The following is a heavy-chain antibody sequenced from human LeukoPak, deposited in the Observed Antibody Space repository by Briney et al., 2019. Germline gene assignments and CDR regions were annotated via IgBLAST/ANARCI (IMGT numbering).Heavy chain of an antibody. V-gene: IGHV4-31*03. CDR3: ASNKGMDDSSGYYYMGEYFQH. CDR1: GGSISRGGYY. J-gene: IGHJ1*01. CDR2: IYYSGST. Sequence: SETLSLTCTVSGGSISRGGYYWGWIRQHPGRGLEWIGYIYYSGSTYYNPSLKSRVTISVDTSKNQCSLKLSSVTAADTAVYYCASNKGMDDSSGYYYMGEYFQHWGQGTLVTVSS. D-gene: IGHD3-22*01.